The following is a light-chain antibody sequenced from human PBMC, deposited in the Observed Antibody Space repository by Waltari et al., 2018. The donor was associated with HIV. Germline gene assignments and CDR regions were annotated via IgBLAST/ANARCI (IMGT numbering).Light chain of an antibody. CDR1: NNNIGTYHL. J-gene: IGLJ3*02. Sequence: QSALTQPASVSGSPGQSITISCTGANNNIGTYHLVSWYQQHPRNAPKLIIYEVTKRPSGVSNRFSASKSGNTASLTISGLQADDEADYFCCSYVTTNTWVFGGGTKVTVL. CDR3: CSYVTTNTWV. V-gene: IGLV2-23*02. CDR2: EVT.